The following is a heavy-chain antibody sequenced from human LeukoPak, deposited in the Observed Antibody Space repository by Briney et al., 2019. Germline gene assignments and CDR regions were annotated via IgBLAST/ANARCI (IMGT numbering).Heavy chain of an antibody. Sequence: GGSLRLSSAASGLTFDDFGMTWVRQAPGKGLEWVSGINWNGGGTGYADSVKGRFTISRDNAKKILYLQMNSLRVEDTAVYYCARWELSGRVMERLSWIDHWGQGALVTVSS. V-gene: IGHV3-20*03. CDR3: ARWELSGRVMERLSWIDH. D-gene: IGHD3-16*02. CDR1: GLTFDDFG. J-gene: IGHJ4*02. CDR2: INWNGGGT.